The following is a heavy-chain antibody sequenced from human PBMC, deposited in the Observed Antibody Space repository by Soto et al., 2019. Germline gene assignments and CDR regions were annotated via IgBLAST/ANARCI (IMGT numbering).Heavy chain of an antibody. V-gene: IGHV4-59*01. CDR2: IYYSGST. Sequence: SETLSLTCTVSGGSISSYYWSWIRQPPGKGLEWIGYIYYSGSTNYNPSLKSRVTISVDTSKNQFSLKLSSVTAADTAVYYCARARGGLGVATAYFDYWGQGTLVTVSS. CDR3: ARARGGLGVATAYFDY. J-gene: IGHJ4*02. D-gene: IGHD5-12*01. CDR1: GGSISSYY.